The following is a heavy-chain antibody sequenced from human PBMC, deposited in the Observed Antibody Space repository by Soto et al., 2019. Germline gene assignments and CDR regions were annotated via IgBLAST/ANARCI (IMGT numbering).Heavy chain of an antibody. V-gene: IGHV4-61*01. J-gene: IGHJ5*02. D-gene: IGHD3-3*01. CDR3: ARAQLNYDFWSAAARRKAVGWFDP. CDR1: GGSVSSGSYY. CDR2: IYYSGST. Sequence: SETLSLTCTVSGGSVSSGSYYWSWIRQPPGKGLEWIGYIYYSGSTNYNPSLKSRVTISVDTSKNQFSLKLSSVTAADTAVYYCARAQLNYDFWSAAARRKAVGWFDPWGQGTLVTVSS.